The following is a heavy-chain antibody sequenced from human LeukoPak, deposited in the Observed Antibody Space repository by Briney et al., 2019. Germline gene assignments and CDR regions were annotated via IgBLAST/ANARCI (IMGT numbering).Heavy chain of an antibody. Sequence: GGSLRLSCAASGFTFSSYDMHWVRQATGKGLEWVSAIGTAGDTYYPGSVKGRFTISRENAKNSLYLQMNSLRAGDTAVYYCARAIYYYGSGSYYNPPFYYYYMDVWGKGTTVTVSS. D-gene: IGHD3-10*01. CDR3: ARAIYYYGSGSYYNPPFYYYYMDV. CDR2: IGTAGDT. J-gene: IGHJ6*03. V-gene: IGHV3-13*01. CDR1: GFTFSSYD.